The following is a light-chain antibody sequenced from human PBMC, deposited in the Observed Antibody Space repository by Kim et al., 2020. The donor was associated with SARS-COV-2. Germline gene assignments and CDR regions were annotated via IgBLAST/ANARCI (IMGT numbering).Light chain of an antibody. V-gene: IGLV3-19*01. Sequence: SSELTQDPAVSVALGQTVRITCQGDSLRFYFASWYQQKPGQAPVLVVYHNTNRPSGIPDRFSGSGSGNTASLTITGTQAEDEADYYCNSRDTTGHHYVFGTGTRFT. CDR3: NSRDTTGHHYV. CDR2: HNT. CDR1: SLRFYF. J-gene: IGLJ1*01.